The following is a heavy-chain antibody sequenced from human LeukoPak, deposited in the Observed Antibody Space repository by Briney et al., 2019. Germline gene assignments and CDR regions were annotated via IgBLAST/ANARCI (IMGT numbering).Heavy chain of an antibody. V-gene: IGHV4-34*01. CDR2: INHSGST. Sequence: SETLSLTCAVFGGSFSGYYWGWIRQPPGKGLEWIGEINHSGSTNYNPSLKSRVTISVDTSKNQFSLKLSSVTAADTAVYYCARQRSYYHYYYYYYYIDVWGKGTTVTISS. CDR3: ARQRSYYHYYYYYYYIDV. D-gene: IGHD1-26*01. CDR1: GGSFSGYY. J-gene: IGHJ6*03.